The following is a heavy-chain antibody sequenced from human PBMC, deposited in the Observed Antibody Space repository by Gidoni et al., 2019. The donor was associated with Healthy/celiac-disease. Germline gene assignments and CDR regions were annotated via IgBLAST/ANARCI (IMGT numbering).Heavy chain of an antibody. CDR2: IKQEGSEK. J-gene: IGHJ6*02. V-gene: IGHV3-7*04. D-gene: IGHD3-10*01. CDR3: ARVVVRGVLSYYYGMDV. CDR1: GFTFSSYW. Sequence: EVQLVESGGGWVQPGGSLRLSCAASGFTFSSYWMSWVRQAPGKGLEWVANIKQEGSEKYYVDSVKGRFTISRDNAKNSLYLQMNSLRAEDTAVYYCARVVVRGVLSYYYGMDVWGQGTTVTVSS.